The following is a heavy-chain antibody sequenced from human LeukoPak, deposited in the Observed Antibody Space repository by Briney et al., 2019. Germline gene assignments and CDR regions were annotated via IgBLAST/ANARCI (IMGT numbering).Heavy chain of an antibody. D-gene: IGHD2-15*01. CDR3: ARGTLYCSGGSCYDY. CDR1: GYSFTSYW. Sequence: GESLKISCKGSGYSFTSYWIGWVRQMPGKGLEWMVIIYPGDSDTRYSPSFQGQVTISADKSVSTAYLQWSSLKASDTAMYYCARGTLYCSGGSCYDYWGQGTLVTVSS. CDR2: IYPGDSDT. V-gene: IGHV5-51*01. J-gene: IGHJ4*02.